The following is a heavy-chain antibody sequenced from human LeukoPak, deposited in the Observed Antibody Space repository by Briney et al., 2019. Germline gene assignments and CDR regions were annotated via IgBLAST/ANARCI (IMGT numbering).Heavy chain of an antibody. Sequence: GRSLRLSCAASGFTFDDDAMHWVRQAPGKGPEWVSGISWNSGSINYADSVKGRFTISRDNAKNSLYLQMNSLRTEDTALYYCAKGRSPTDNRGGYFDYWGQGTLVTVSS. CDR2: ISWNSGSI. CDR3: AKGRSPTDNRGGYFDY. CDR1: GFTFDDDA. J-gene: IGHJ4*02. D-gene: IGHD1-14*01. V-gene: IGHV3-9*01.